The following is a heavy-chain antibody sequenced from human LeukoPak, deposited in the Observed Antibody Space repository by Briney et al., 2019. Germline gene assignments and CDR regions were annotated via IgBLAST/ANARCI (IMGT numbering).Heavy chain of an antibody. CDR2: INPSGGST. Sequence: ASVKVSCKASGYTFTSYYMHWVRQAPGQGLEWMGIINPSGGSTSYAQKFQGRVTMTRDTSTSTVYMELSSLRSEDTAVYYCARENRMRYCSGGSCYWFDPRGQGTLVTVSS. J-gene: IGHJ5*02. V-gene: IGHV1-46*01. CDR1: GYTFTSYY. D-gene: IGHD2-15*01. CDR3: ARENRMRYCSGGSCYWFDP.